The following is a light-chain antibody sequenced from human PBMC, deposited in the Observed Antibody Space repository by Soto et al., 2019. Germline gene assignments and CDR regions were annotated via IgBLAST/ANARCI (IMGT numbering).Light chain of an antibody. Sequence: EIVLVQSPATLSLSHRERATLPCRASQRVSSYLAWYQQKPGQAPRLLIYDASNGATGIPARFSGSGSGTDFTLTISSLEPEDFAVYYCQQRNNWPPVTFGGGTKVDVK. CDR1: QRVSSY. CDR2: DAS. V-gene: IGKV3-11*01. J-gene: IGKJ4*01. CDR3: QQRNNWPPVT.